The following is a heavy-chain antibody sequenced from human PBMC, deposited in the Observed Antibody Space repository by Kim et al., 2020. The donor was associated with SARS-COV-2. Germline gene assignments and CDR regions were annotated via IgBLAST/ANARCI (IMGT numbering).Heavy chain of an antibody. CDR3: SCASGSDSGNRLDY. Sequence: GGSLRLSCAASGFTFGRYAMSWVRQAPGKGLEWVAAISGSGGGTTKAGAVTGRFTISRASSKNTRYLQLNILRAEAPAVSYCSCASGSDSGNRLDYWAQG. D-gene: IGHD2-21*02. J-gene: IGHJ4*02. CDR2: ISGSGGGT. V-gene: IGHV3-23*01. CDR1: GFTFGRYA.